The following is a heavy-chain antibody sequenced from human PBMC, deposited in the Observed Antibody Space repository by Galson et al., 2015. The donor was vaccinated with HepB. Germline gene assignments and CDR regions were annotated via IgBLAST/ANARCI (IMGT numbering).Heavy chain of an antibody. CDR3: ARGPRRKPNYYYYMDV. CDR2: MNPNSGNT. Sequence: SVKVSCKASGYTFTSYDINWVRQATGQGLEWMGWMNPNSGNTGYAQKFQGRVTMTRNTSISTAYMELSSLRSEDTAVYYCARGPRRKPNYYYYMDVWAKGTTVTVSS. CDR1: GYTFTSYD. V-gene: IGHV1-8*01. J-gene: IGHJ6*03.